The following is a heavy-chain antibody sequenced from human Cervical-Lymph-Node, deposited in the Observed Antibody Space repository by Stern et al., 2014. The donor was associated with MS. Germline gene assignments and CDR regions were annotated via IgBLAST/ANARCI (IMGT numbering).Heavy chain of an antibody. CDR1: GFTFSSYA. D-gene: IGHD6-19*01. Sequence: EVQLVQSGGGLEQPGGSLRLSCAASGFTFSSYALSWVRQAPGKGLEWVSGSRCSGGSTDYADPVKGRFTISRDNSKNTLYLQMNSLRAEDTAVYYCAKGGQWLAEAYWGQGTLVTVSS. V-gene: IGHV3-23*04. CDR2: SRCSGGST. J-gene: IGHJ4*02. CDR3: AKGGQWLAEAY.